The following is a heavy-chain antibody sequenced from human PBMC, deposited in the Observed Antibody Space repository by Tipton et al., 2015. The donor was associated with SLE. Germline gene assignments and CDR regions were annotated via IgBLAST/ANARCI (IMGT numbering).Heavy chain of an antibody. CDR2: IYYSGST. CDR1: GYSISSGYY. D-gene: IGHD5-24*01. V-gene: IGHV4-61*01. J-gene: IGHJ3*02. CDR3: ARWTATIDAFDI. Sequence: TLSLTCAVYGYSISSGYYWSWIRQPPGKGLEWIGYIYYSGSTNYNPSLKSRVTISVDTSKNQFSLKLSSVTAADTAVYYRARWTATIDAFDIWGQGTMVTVSS.